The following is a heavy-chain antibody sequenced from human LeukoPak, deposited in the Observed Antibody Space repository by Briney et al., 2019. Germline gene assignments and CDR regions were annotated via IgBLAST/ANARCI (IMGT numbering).Heavy chain of an antibody. CDR1: GFTFSDFY. J-gene: IGHJ4*02. Sequence: PGGSLRLSCAASGFTFSDFYMSWIRQAPGKGLEWISYISSSGSSIYYADSVRGRFTISRDSAKNSLYLQMNTLGAEDTAVYYCARDLSTSSEDWWDYWGQGTLVTVSS. CDR2: ISSSGSSI. CDR3: ARDLSTSSEDWWDY. V-gene: IGHV3-11*01. D-gene: IGHD6-13*01.